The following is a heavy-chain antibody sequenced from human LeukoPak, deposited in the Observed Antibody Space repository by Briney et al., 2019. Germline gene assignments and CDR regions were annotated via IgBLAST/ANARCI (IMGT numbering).Heavy chain of an antibody. D-gene: IGHD3-16*01. CDR3: ARISRITFGELPDY. CDR2: IDWDDDK. V-gene: IGHV2-70*11. CDR1: GFSFSSSGMC. J-gene: IGHJ4*02. Sequence: SGPTLVNPTQTLTLTCTFSGFSFSSSGMCVSWIRQPPGKALEWLARIDWDDDKYYSTSLKTRLTISKDTSKNQVVLTMTNMDPVDTATYYCARISRITFGELPDYWGQGTLVTVSS.